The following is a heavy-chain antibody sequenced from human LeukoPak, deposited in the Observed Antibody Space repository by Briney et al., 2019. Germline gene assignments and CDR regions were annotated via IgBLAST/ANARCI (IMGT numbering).Heavy chain of an antibody. CDR3: ARDEGTYYDFWSGPLGAFDI. D-gene: IGHD3-3*01. V-gene: IGHV4-4*07. Sequence: SETLSLTCTVSGGSISSYYWSWIRQPAGKGLEWIGRIYTSGSTNYNPSLKSRVTMSVDTSKNQFSLKLSSVTAADTAVYYCARDEGTYYDFWSGPLGAFDIWGQGTMVTVSS. CDR2: IYTSGST. J-gene: IGHJ3*02. CDR1: GGSISSYY.